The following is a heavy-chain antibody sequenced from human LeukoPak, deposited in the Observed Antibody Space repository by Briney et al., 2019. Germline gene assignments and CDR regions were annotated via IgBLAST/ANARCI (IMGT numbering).Heavy chain of an antibody. V-gene: IGHV4-39*01. CDR1: GGSISSSSYY. D-gene: IGHD3-9*01. CDR2: IYYSGST. CDR3: ARHSIEGYFDWLLAFDY. J-gene: IGHJ4*02. Sequence: PSETLSLTCTVSGGSISSSSYYWGWIRQPPGKGLEWLGSIYYSGSTYYNPSLKSRVTISVDTSKNQFSLKLSSVTAADTAVYYCARHSIEGYFDWLLAFDYWGQGTLVTVSS.